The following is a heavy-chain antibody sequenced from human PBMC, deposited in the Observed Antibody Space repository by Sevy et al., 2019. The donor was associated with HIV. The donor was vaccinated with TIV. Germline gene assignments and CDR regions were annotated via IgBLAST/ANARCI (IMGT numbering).Heavy chain of an antibody. V-gene: IGHV1-69*13. CDR3: ALGGPGGGLTYFDY. D-gene: IGHD5-12*01. CDR2: IIPIFGTA. Sequence: ASVKVSCKASGGTFSSYAISWVRQAPGQGLEWMGGIIPIFGTANYAQKFQGRVTITADESMSTAYMELSSLRSEDTAVYYCALGGPGGGLTYFDYWGQGTLVTVSS. J-gene: IGHJ4*02. CDR1: GGTFSSYA.